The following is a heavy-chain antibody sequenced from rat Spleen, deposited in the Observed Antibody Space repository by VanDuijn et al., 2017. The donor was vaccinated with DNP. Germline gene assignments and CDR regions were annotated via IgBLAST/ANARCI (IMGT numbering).Heavy chain of an antibody. J-gene: IGHJ4*01. V-gene: IGHV5-7*01. CDR3: VREDKGVDA. D-gene: IGHD2-2*01. CDR2: ISYDGSDT. Sequence: EVQLVESGGGLVQPGRSLKLSCIVSGITFSDHNMAWVRQAPKKGLEWVATISYDGSDTYYRDSVKGRFTISRDNAKSTLYLQMDSLRSEDTATYYCVREDKGVDAWGQGTSVTVSS. CDR1: GITFSDHN.